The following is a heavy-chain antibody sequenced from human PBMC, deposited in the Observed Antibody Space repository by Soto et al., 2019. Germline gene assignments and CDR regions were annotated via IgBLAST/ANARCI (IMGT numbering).Heavy chain of an antibody. CDR3: ARVPAP. CDR1: GGSISSGGYS. J-gene: IGHJ5*02. Sequence: QLQLQESGSGLVKPSQTLSLTCAVSGGSISSGGYSWSWIRQPPGKGLEWIGYIYHNESTYYNPSLMSRVTISVDRSKNQLSLRVGSVTAADTAVYYCARVPAPWCQGTLVTVSS. V-gene: IGHV4-30-2*01. CDR2: IYHNEST. D-gene: IGHD2-2*01.